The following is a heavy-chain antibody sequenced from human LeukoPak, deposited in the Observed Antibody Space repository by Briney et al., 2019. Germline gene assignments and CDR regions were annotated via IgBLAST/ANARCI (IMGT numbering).Heavy chain of an antibody. V-gene: IGHV3-23*01. CDR2: ISGSGGST. D-gene: IGHD3-10*01. J-gene: IGHJ6*03. Sequence: GGTLRLSCAASGFTFSSYGMGWVRQAPGKGLEWVSAISGSGGSTYYADSVKGRFTISRDNSKNTLSLQMNSLRPEDTAVYYCTRAGGLVRGVHYYYYMDVWGKGTTVTISS. CDR1: GFTFSSYG. CDR3: TRAGGLVRGVHYYYYMDV.